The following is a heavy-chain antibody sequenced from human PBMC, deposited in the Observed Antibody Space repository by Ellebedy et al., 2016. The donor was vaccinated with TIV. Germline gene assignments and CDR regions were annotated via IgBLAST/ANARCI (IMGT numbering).Heavy chain of an antibody. CDR3: ASKRCGYSSTWYRGWYFDL. CDR1: EFPVSNNY. CDR2: IYSCGYP. D-gene: IGHD6-13*01. Sequence: GESLKISCAAAEFPVSNNYMSWVRQAPGKGPEWVALIYSCGYPFYADSVKSRFTISRDNSNNTLYLQMNSLRAEDTAVYYCASKRCGYSSTWYRGWYFDLWGRGTLVTVSS. J-gene: IGHJ2*01. V-gene: IGHV3-53*01.